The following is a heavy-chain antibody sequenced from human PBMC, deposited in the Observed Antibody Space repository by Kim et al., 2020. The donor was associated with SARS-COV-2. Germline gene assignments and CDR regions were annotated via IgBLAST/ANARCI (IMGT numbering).Heavy chain of an antibody. J-gene: IGHJ3*02. CDR3: ARSIRGDIVVVPAAFRGNDAFDI. Sequence: SVKVSCKASGGTFSSYAISWVRQAPGQGLEWMGGIIPIFGTANYAQKFQGRVTITADESTSTAYMELSSLRSEDTAVYYCARSIRGDIVVVPAAFRGNDAFDIWGQGTMVTVSS. V-gene: IGHV1-69*13. D-gene: IGHD2-2*01. CDR1: GGTFSSYA. CDR2: IIPIFGTA.